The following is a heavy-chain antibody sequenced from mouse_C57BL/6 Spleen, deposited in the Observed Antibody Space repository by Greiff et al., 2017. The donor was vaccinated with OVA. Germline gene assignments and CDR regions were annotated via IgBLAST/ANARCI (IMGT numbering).Heavy chain of an antibody. CDR1: GYTFTSYW. D-gene: IGHD3-2*02. V-gene: IGHV1-61*01. CDR2: IYPSDSET. Sequence: QVQLQQPGAELVRPGSSVKLSCKASGYTFTSYWMDWVKQRPGQGLEWIGNIYPSDSETHYNQKFKDKATLTVDKSSSTAYMQLSSLTSEDSAVYYCARVRLTGLRLLGYWGQGTSVTVSS. J-gene: IGHJ4*01. CDR3: ARVRLTGLRLLGY.